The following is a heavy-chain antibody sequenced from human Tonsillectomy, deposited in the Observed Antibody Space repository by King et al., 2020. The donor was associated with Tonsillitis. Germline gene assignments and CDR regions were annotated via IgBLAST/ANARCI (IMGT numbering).Heavy chain of an antibody. CDR1: GFTFNNYG. Sequence: VQLVESGGGVVQPGRSLRLSCAASGFTFNNYGIYWVRQAPGKGLEWVALTSYDGSKKSYADSVKGRFTISRDNSKNTLYLQMDRLRTDDTALYYCAKGVGNCTGGSCYLDFWGQGTLVTVSS. J-gene: IGHJ4*02. CDR2: TSYDGSKK. D-gene: IGHD2-8*02. CDR3: AKGVGNCTGGSCYLDF. V-gene: IGHV3-30*18.